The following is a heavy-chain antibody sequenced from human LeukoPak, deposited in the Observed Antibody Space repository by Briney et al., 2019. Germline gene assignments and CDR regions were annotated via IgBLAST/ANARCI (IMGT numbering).Heavy chain of an antibody. CDR3: ARAIKGRTMAYNWFDP. Sequence: ASETLSLTCAVSGYSISSDYYWGWIRHPPGKGLEWIGSIYHSGSTYYNPSLKSRVTISVDTSKNQFSLKLGSVTAADTAVYYCARAIKGRTMAYNWFDPWGQGTLVTVSS. J-gene: IGHJ5*02. CDR2: IYHSGST. V-gene: IGHV4-38-2*01. D-gene: IGHD3-10*01. CDR1: GYSISSDYY.